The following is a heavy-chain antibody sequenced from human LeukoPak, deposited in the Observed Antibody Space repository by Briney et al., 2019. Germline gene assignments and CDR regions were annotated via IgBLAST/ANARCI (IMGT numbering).Heavy chain of an antibody. V-gene: IGHV3-53*01. CDR2: IDNDGST. CDR3: AREMGWLQCDS. Sequence: PGGSLRLSCAVSGFNVSGHFMTWVRQAPGKGLEWVSAIDNDGSTNYTDSVQGRFTVSRATSKNTLSLQMHSLRIEDTAVYYCAREMGWLQCDSWGQGTLVSVSS. CDR1: GFNVSGHF. J-gene: IGHJ5*01. D-gene: IGHD5-24*01.